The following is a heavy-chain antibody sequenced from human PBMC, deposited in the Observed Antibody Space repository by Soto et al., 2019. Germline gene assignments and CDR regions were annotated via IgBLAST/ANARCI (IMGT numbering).Heavy chain of an antibody. CDR3: AKVGFLEWLLLNPYYFDY. CDR1: GFTFSSYA. CDR2: ISGSGGST. D-gene: IGHD3-3*01. V-gene: IGHV3-23*01. Sequence: PGGSLRLSCAASGFTFSSYAMSWVLQAPGKGLEWVSAISGSGGSTYYADSVKGRFTISRDNSKNTLYLQMNSLRAEDTAVYYCAKVGFLEWLLLNPYYFDYWGQGTLVTVSS. J-gene: IGHJ4*02.